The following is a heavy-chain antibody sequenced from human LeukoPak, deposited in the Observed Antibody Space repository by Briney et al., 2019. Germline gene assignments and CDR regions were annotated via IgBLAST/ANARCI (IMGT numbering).Heavy chain of an antibody. CDR3: AKNSAGSWRWYYYMDV. CDR2: ISGSGAST. D-gene: IGHD2-15*01. Sequence: GGSLRLSCAASGFTFSSYAMSWVRQAPGKGLEWASVISGSGASTYYVDSVKGRFTISRDNSKNTLYLQMNSLRAEDTAVYYCAKNSAGSWRWYYYMDVWGKGTTVTVSS. J-gene: IGHJ6*03. CDR1: GFTFSSYA. V-gene: IGHV3-23*01.